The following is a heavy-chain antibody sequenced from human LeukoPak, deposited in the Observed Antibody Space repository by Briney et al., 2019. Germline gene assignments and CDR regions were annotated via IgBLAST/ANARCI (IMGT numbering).Heavy chain of an antibody. CDR2: LSGSGGSS. D-gene: IGHD3-16*01. Sequence: GGSLRLSCAASGFTFSRYGKSWVLGTPGKGLERVSTLSGSGGSSYNADSVTGRFTISRDHSKNTLFLQMDSLRAEDTAVYYCARSSSGISPGHYDPSDYLFCDYWGQGTLVTVSS. CDR1: GFTFSRYG. J-gene: IGHJ4*02. V-gene: IGHV3-23*01. CDR3: ARSSSGISPGHYDPSDYLFCDY.